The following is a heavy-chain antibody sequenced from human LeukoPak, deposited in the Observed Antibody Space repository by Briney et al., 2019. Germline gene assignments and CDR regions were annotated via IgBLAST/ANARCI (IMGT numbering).Heavy chain of an antibody. CDR1: GFIFNNYA. D-gene: IGHD6-19*01. J-gene: IGHJ4*02. CDR2: ISWNSGSI. Sequence: GGSLRLSCADSGFIFNNYAMHWVRQPPGKGLEWDTGISWNSGSIDYADSVKGRFTISRDNAKNSLYLQMNSLRVEDTAFYYCAKDNRRHYTSGPNPDSLHWGQGALVTVSS. V-gene: IGHV3-9*01. CDR3: AKDNRRHYTSGPNPDSLH.